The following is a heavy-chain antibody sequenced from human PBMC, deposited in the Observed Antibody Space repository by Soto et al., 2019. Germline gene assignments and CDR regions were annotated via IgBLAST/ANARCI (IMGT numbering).Heavy chain of an antibody. D-gene: IGHD5-18*01. CDR3: DCIFYAGYSYGFYDFGMDV. CDR1: GGSISSDY. V-gene: IGHV4-59*01. CDR2: IYYSGST. Sequence: PSETLSLTCTVSGGSISSDYWSWTREPPGKGLEWIGCIYYSGSTNYNPSLKSRVTISVDTSKNQFSLKLTSVTAADTAVYCCDCIFYAGYSYGFYDFGMDVCGQETTVTFSS. J-gene: IGHJ6*02.